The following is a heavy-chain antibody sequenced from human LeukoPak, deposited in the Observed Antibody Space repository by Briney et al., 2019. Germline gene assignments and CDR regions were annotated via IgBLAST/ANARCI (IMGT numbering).Heavy chain of an antibody. CDR2: IYTSGST. D-gene: IGHD3-10*01. J-gene: IGHJ3*02. CDR3: ARARGYYGSGSRKDAFDI. Sequence: NPSETLSLTCTVSGGSISSGSYYWSWIRQPAGKGLEWIGRIYTSGSTNYNPSLKSRVTISVDTSKNQFSLKLSSVTAADTAVYYCARARGYYGSGSRKDAFDIWGQGTMVTVSS. V-gene: IGHV4-61*02. CDR1: GGSISSGSYY.